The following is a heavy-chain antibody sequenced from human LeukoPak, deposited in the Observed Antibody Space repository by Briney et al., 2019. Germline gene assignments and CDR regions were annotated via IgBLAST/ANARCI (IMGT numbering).Heavy chain of an antibody. CDR2: ISYDGSNK. CDR1: GFTFSSYA. J-gene: IGHJ6*02. CDR3: AREKELHGMDV. V-gene: IGHV3-30-3*01. Sequence: QTGRSLRLSCAASGFTFSSYAMHWVRQAPGKGLEWVAVISYDGSNKYYADSVKGRFTISRDNSKNTLYLQMNSLRAEDTAVYYCAREKELHGMDVWGQGTTVTVSS. D-gene: IGHD1-26*01.